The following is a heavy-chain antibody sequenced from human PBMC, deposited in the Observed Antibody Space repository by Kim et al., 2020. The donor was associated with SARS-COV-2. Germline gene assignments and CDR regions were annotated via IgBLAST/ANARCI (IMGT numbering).Heavy chain of an antibody. Sequence: SETLSLTCAVYGGSFSGYYWSWIRQPPGKGLEWIGEINHSGSTNYNPSLKSRVTISVDTSKNQFSLKLSSVTAADTAVYYCARGPGGAVAGTGVYWGQGT. V-gene: IGHV4-34*01. CDR3: ARGPGGAVAGTGVY. CDR2: INHSGST. CDR1: GGSFSGYY. J-gene: IGHJ4*02. D-gene: IGHD6-19*01.